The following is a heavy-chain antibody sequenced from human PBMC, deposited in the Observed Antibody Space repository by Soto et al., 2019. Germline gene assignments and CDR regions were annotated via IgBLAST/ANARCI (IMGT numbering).Heavy chain of an antibody. V-gene: IGHV4-34*01. CDR2: INHSGST. Sequence: QVQLQQWGAGLLKPSETLSLTCAVYGGSFSGYYWSWIRQPPGKGREWSGEINHSGSTNYNPSLKSRVTISVDTSKNQFSLTLSSVTAADTAVYYCARGRRYYYGSGSYNYYYMDVWGKGTTVTVSS. J-gene: IGHJ6*03. CDR3: ARGRRYYYGSGSYNYYYMDV. CDR1: GGSFSGYY. D-gene: IGHD3-10*01.